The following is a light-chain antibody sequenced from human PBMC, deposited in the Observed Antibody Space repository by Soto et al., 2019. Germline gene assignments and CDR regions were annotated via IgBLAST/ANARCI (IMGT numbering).Light chain of an antibody. CDR3: QQYGSSPRT. CDR2: GAS. CDR1: QSVSSSY. Sequence: ESVLTQSPGTLSLSPGERATLSCRASQSVSSSYLALYQQKPGQAPRLLIYGASSRATGIPDRFSGSGSGTDFTLTISRLEPEDFAVYYCQQYGSSPRTFGHGTKVEIK. V-gene: IGKV3-20*01. J-gene: IGKJ1*01.